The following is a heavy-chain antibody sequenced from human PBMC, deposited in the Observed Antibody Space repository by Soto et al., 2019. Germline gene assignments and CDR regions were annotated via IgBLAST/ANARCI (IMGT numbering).Heavy chain of an antibody. CDR3: AREATLTTTPSGWFDP. D-gene: IGHD4-17*01. CDR1: GFTFSSYA. CDR2: ISYDGSNK. V-gene: IGHV3-30-3*01. Sequence: QVQLVESGGGVVQPGRSLRLSCAASGFTFSSYAMHWVRQAPGKGLEWVAVISYDGSNKYYADSVKGRFTISRDNSKNTLYLQMNGLRAEDTAVYYCAREATLTTTPSGWFDPWGQGTLVTVS. J-gene: IGHJ5*02.